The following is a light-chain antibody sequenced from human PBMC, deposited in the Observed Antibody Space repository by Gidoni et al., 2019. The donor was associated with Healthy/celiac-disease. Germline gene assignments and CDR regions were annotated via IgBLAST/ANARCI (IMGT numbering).Light chain of an antibody. CDR3: QSYDSSLSGLHVV. V-gene: IGLV1-40*01. Sequence: QSVLTQPPSVSGAPGQRVPISCTGSSSNIGAGYDVHWYQQLPGTDPKLLIYGNSNRPSGVPDRFSGSKSGTSASLAITGLQAEDEADYYCQSYDSSLSGLHVVFGGGTKLTVL. CDR2: GNS. CDR1: SSNIGAGYD. J-gene: IGLJ2*01.